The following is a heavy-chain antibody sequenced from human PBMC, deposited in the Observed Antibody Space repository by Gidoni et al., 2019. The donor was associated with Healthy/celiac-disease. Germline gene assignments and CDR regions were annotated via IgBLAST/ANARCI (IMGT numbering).Heavy chain of an antibody. Sequence: EVQLVESGGGLVKPGGSLRLSCAASGFTFSSYSMNWVRQAPGKGLELVSSISSSSSYIYYADSVKGRFTISRDNAKNTLYLQMNSLRAEDTAVYYCARDGIAAAGTMDYWGQGTLVTVSS. V-gene: IGHV3-21*01. D-gene: IGHD6-13*01. CDR1: GFTFSSYS. CDR3: ARDGIAAAGTMDY. CDR2: ISSSSSYI. J-gene: IGHJ4*02.